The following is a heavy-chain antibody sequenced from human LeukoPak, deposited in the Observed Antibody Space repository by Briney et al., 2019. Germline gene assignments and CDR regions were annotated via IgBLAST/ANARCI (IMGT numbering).Heavy chain of an antibody. CDR1: GGSINNYY. V-gene: IGHV4-4*07. D-gene: IGHD2-15*01. Sequence: SETLSLTCTVSGGSINNYYWSWIRQPAGKGLEWIGRIYTRGSTNYNPSLKGRVTMSVDTSKNQFSLKLSSVTAADTAVYYCARGRYCSADICSGGDAFDIWGQGTMVSVSS. CDR2: IYTRGST. CDR3: ARGRYCSADICSGGDAFDI. J-gene: IGHJ3*02.